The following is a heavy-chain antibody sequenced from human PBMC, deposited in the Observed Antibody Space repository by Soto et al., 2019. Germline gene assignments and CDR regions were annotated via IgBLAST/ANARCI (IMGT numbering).Heavy chain of an antibody. CDR2: IIPIFGTA. CDR1: GGTFSSYA. Sequence: ASVKVSCKASGGTFSSYAISWVRQAPGQGLEWMGGIIPIFGTANYAQKFQGRVTITADKSTSTAYMELSSLRSEDTAVYYCARDHGVGTPEPYYGWGGFDYWGQGTLVTVSS. J-gene: IGHJ4*02. V-gene: IGHV1-69*06. D-gene: IGHD3-10*01. CDR3: ARDHGVGTPEPYYGWGGFDY.